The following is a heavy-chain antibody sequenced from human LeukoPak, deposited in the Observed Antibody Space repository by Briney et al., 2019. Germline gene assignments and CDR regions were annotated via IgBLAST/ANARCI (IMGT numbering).Heavy chain of an antibody. V-gene: IGHV4-34*01. CDR1: GVSFSGYY. CDR2: INHSGST. D-gene: IGHD2-2*01. J-gene: IGHJ4*02. CDR3: ARGRRYCSSTSCYGYWFDY. Sequence: PSETLSLTCAVYGVSFSGYYWSWIRQPPGKGLEWLGEINHSGSTNYNPSLKSRVTISVDTSKNQFSLKLSSVTAADTAVYYCARGRRYCSSTSCYGYWFDYWGQGTLVTVSS.